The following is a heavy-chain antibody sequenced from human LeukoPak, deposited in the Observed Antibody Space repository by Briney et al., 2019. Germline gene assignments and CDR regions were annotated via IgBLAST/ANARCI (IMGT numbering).Heavy chain of an antibody. Sequence: SETLSLTCALYGGSFSGYYWSWIRQPPGRGLEWRGEINHSGSTNYNPSLKSRVTISVDTSKNQFSLKLSSVTAADTAVYYCARGGPAYSSSWYGRDYSGQGTLVTVSS. CDR3: ARGGPAYSSSWYGRDY. J-gene: IGHJ4*02. D-gene: IGHD6-13*01. CDR1: GGSFSGYY. CDR2: INHSGST. V-gene: IGHV4-34*01.